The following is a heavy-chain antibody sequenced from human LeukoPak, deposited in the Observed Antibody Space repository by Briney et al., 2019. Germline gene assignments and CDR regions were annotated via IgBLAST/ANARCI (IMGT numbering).Heavy chain of an antibody. CDR2: ISSSGSTI. V-gene: IGHV3-48*03. Sequence: GGSLRLSCAASGFTFSSYEMNWVRQASGKGLEWVPYISSSGSTIYYADSVKGRFTISRDNAKNSLYLQMNSLRAEDTAVYYCASGDDYFDYWGQGTLVTVSS. D-gene: IGHD7-27*01. CDR1: GFTFSSYE. J-gene: IGHJ4*02. CDR3: ASGDDYFDY.